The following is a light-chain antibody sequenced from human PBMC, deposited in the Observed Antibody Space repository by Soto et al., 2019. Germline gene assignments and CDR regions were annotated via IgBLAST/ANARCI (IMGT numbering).Light chain of an antibody. Sequence: EIVMTQSPATLSVSPGERATLSCRASQSVSILLAWYQQKPGQAPRLLIYGASSRATGIPDRFSGSGSATDFTLTISRLEPEDFAVYYCQQYDISPITFGQGTRLEIK. J-gene: IGKJ5*01. V-gene: IGKV3D-15*01. CDR2: GAS. CDR3: QQYDISPIT. CDR1: QSVSIL.